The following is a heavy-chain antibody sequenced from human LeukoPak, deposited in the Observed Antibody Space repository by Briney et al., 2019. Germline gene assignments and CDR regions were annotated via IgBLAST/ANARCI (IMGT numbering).Heavy chain of an antibody. V-gene: IGHV1-69*13. CDR3: ARGPSRRYYDSSGYYRVYYYYGMDV. J-gene: IGHJ6*02. Sequence: SVKVSCKASGGTFSSYAISWVRQAPGQGLEWMGGIIPIFGTANYAQKSQGRVTITADESTSTAYMELSSLRSEDTAVYYCARGPSRRYYDSSGYYRVYYYYGMDVWGQGTTVTVSS. D-gene: IGHD3-22*01. CDR1: GGTFSSYA. CDR2: IIPIFGTA.